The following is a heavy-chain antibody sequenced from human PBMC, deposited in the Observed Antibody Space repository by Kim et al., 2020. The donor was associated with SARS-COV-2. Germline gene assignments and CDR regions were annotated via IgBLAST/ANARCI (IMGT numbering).Heavy chain of an antibody. D-gene: IGHD1-1*01. V-gene: IGHV5-10-1*01. J-gene: IGHJ6*02. CDR3: ARQNDLDYYYGMDV. Sequence: SPSFQGHVTISADKSISTAYLQWSSLKASDTAMYYCARQNDLDYYYGMDVWGQGTTVTVSS.